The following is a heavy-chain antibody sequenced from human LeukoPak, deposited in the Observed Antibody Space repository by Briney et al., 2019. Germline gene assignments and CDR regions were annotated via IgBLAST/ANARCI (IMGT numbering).Heavy chain of an antibody. D-gene: IGHD6-13*01. Sequence: GGSLRLSCAASGSTFSSYWMSWVRQAPGKGLEWVANIKQDGSEKYYVDSVKGRFTISRDNAKNSLYVQMNSLRAEDTAVYYCARDRNPYSSLDYWGQGTLVTVSS. J-gene: IGHJ4*02. CDR1: GSTFSSYW. CDR2: IKQDGSEK. CDR3: ARDRNPYSSLDY. V-gene: IGHV3-7*01.